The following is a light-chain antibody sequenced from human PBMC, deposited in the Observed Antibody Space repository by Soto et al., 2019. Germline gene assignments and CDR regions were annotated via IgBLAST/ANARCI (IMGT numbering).Light chain of an antibody. CDR3: QQSYSTSPFT. V-gene: IGKV1-39*01. Sequence: DIQMTQSPSSLSASVGDRVTITCRASQSISSYLNWYQQKPGKAPKLLIYAASSLQSGVPSRFSGSGSGTDFTLTISRLQPEDFATYYCQQSYSTSPFTFGPGTKVDIK. J-gene: IGKJ3*01. CDR2: AAS. CDR1: QSISSY.